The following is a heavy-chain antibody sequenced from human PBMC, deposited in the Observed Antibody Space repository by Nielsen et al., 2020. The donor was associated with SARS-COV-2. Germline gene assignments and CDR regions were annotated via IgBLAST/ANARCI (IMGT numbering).Heavy chain of an antibody. CDR1: GYTLTELS. V-gene: IGHV1-24*01. J-gene: IGHJ6*02. CDR2: FDPEDGET. Sequence: ASVKVPCKVSGYTLTELSMHWVRQAPGKGLEWMGGFDPEDGETIYAQKFQGRVTMTENTSTDTAYMELSSLRSEDTAVYYCATEYYDILTGWYYGMDVWGQGTTVTVSS. D-gene: IGHD3-9*01. CDR3: ATEYYDILTGWYYGMDV.